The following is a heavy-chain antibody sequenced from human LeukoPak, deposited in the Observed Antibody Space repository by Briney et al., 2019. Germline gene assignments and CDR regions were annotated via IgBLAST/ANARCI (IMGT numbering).Heavy chain of an antibody. CDR1: GGSISSYY. CDR2: IYHSGST. Sequence: SETLSLTCTVSGGSISSYYWSWIRQPPGKGLEWIGSIYHSGSTYYNPSLKSRVTISVDTSKNQFSLKLSSVTAADTAVYYCARAWGSGWPNYYYYMDVWGKGTTVTVSS. CDR3: ARAWGSGWPNYYYYMDV. D-gene: IGHD6-19*01. V-gene: IGHV4-59*08. J-gene: IGHJ6*03.